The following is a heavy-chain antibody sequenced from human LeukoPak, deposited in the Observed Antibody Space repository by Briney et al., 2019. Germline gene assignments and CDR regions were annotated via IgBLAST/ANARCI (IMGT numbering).Heavy chain of an antibody. Sequence: PSETLSLTCAVYGGSFSGYYWSWIRQPPGKGLEWIGEINHSGSTNYNPSLKSRVTISVDTSKNQSSLKLSPVTAADTAVYYCARDYGDYAVNWFDPWGQGTLVTVSS. CDR1: GGSFSGYY. V-gene: IGHV4-34*01. J-gene: IGHJ5*02. CDR3: ARDYGDYAVNWFDP. D-gene: IGHD4-17*01. CDR2: INHSGST.